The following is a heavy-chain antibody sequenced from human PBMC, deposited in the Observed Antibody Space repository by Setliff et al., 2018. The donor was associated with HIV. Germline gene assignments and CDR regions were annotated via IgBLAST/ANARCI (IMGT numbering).Heavy chain of an antibody. CDR3: ARERGGWGVLDI. CDR1: GYTLSSHT. D-gene: IGHD3-16*01. J-gene: IGHJ3*02. V-gene: IGHV1-3*01. CDR2: ITAGNGNT. Sequence: GASVKVSCKASGYTLSSHTMHWVRQAPGQRLEWMGWITAGNGNTKYSQKFQGRVTITRDTSANTAYMELTSLRSEDTAMFYCARERGGWGVLDIWGQGTMVTVSS.